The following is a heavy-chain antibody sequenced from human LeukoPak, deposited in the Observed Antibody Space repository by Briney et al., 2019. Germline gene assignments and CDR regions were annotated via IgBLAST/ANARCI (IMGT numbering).Heavy chain of an antibody. J-gene: IGHJ4*02. CDR1: GFTFSSFA. D-gene: IGHD3-9*01. CDR2: ISSGANAE. Sequence: GGSLRLSCSASGFTFSSFAMHWVRQAPGKGLEWVCHISSGANAEYYVDSVRGRFTMSRDDAKNLLFLQMNSLRAEDTAVYYCARDTLNGPFVISLDYWGQGALVTVSS. V-gene: IGHV3-48*03. CDR3: ARDTLNGPFVISLDY.